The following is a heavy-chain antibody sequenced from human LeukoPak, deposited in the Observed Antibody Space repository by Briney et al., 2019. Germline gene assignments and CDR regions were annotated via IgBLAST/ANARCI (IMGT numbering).Heavy chain of an antibody. D-gene: IGHD1-20*01. CDR1: GFTFSSYA. Sequence: GALRLSCAASGFTFSSYAMSWVRQAPGKGLEWVSAISGSGGSTYYADSVKGRFTISRDNSKNTLYLQMNSLRAEDTAVYYCAKGLGEYNWKTNFDYWGQGTLVTVSS. CDR3: AKGLGEYNWKTNFDY. CDR2: ISGSGGST. V-gene: IGHV3-23*01. J-gene: IGHJ4*02.